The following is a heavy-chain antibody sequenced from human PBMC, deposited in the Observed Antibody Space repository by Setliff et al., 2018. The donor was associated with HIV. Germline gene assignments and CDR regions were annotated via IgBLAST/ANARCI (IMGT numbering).Heavy chain of an antibody. J-gene: IGHJ6*02. CDR3: ARFGVAYGIDV. V-gene: IGHV3-7*01. Sequence: AGGSLRLSCAASGFTFKTYWMSWVRQAPGKGLEWVATIKPDGSERSYVDSVKGRFTISRDNAENSLYLQMNSLRVENTAVYYCARFGVAYGIDVWGQGTTVTVSS. CDR2: IKPDGSER. D-gene: IGHD3-10*01. CDR1: GFTFKTYW.